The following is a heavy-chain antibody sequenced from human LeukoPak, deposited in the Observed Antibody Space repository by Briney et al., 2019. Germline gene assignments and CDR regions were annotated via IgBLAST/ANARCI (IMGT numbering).Heavy chain of an antibody. CDR1: GFTFSSYG. V-gene: IGHV3-33*06. Sequence: PGGFLRLSCAASGFTFSSYGMHWVRQAPGKGLEWVAVIWYDGSNKYYADSVKGRFTISRDNSKNTLYLQMNSLRAEDTAVYYCAKERYCSGGSCLDYWGQGTLVTVSS. CDR2: IWYDGSNK. D-gene: IGHD2-15*01. J-gene: IGHJ4*02. CDR3: AKERYCSGGSCLDY.